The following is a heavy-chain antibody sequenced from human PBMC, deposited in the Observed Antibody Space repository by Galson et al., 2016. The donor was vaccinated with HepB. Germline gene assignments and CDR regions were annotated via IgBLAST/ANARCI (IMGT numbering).Heavy chain of an antibody. CDR3: ARNLGATKGDFDY. D-gene: IGHD1-26*01. CDR1: GGSISSGGYS. Sequence: TLSLTCAVSGGSISSGGYSWSWIRQPPGKGLEWIGNIYHSGSTYYNPSLRSRVTISIDRSKNQFSLKLTSVTAADTAVYYCARNLGATKGDFDYWGQGTLVTVSS. CDR2: IYHSGST. J-gene: IGHJ4*02. V-gene: IGHV4-30-2*01.